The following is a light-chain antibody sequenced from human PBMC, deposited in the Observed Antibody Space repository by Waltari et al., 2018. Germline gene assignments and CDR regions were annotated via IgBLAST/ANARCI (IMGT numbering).Light chain of an antibody. CDR2: DVV. J-gene: IGLJ1*01. V-gene: IGLV2-14*03. CDR1: RSDVGGYNA. Sequence: QSALTQPASVSGSPGQSITISCTGTRSDVGGYNAVSWYQQHPGKAHKLMIYDVVSRPSGVSNRFSGSKSGNTASLVISGLQADDEADYYCSSYTSSISYVFGTGTKVTVL. CDR3: SSYTSSISYV.